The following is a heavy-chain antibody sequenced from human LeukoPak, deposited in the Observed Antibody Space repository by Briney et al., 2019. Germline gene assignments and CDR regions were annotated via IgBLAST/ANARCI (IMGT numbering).Heavy chain of an antibody. V-gene: IGHV4-59*01. CDR2: IHYSGST. CDR1: GGSISSYY. J-gene: IGHJ6*02. Sequence: SETLSLTCTVSGGSISSYYWSWIRQPPGKGLEWIGYIHYSGSTNYNPSLKSRVTISVDTSKNQFSVKLNSVTAADTAGYYCGRARGSESASFYFGLDGLGQGTTVTVSS. CDR3: GRARGSESASFYFGLDG. D-gene: IGHD3-10*01.